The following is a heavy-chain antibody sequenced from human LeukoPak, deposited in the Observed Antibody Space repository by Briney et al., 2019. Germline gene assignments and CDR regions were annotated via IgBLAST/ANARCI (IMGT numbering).Heavy chain of an antibody. J-gene: IGHJ4*02. CDR1: GGSFSGYY. D-gene: IGHD5-18*01. CDR2: INHSGST. V-gene: IGHV4-34*01. Sequence: SETLSLTCAVYGGSFSGYYWSWIRQPPGKGLEWIGEINHSGSTNYNPSLKSQVTISVDTSKNQFSLKLSSVTAADTAVYYCARPGYSYGYFLENWGQGTLVTVSS. CDR3: ARPGYSYGYFLEN.